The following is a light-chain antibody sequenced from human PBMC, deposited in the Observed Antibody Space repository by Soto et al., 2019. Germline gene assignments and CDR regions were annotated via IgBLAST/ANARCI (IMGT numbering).Light chain of an antibody. CDR2: GAS. CDR1: QSFSSSY. J-gene: IGKJ1*01. V-gene: IGKV3-15*01. CDR3: QQYNHWPLWT. Sequence: MVWTQAPGSRSLSPGEGATRACRSIQSFSSSYLAWYQQKPGQAPRLIIYGASTRATSIPARFSGSGSGTEFTLTISSLQSEDFAVYYCQQYNHWPLWTFGKGTKVDIK.